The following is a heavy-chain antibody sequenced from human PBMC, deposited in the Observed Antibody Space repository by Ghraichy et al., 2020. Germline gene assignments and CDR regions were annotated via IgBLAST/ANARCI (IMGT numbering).Heavy chain of an antibody. J-gene: IGHJ4*02. Sequence: SVKVSCKASGGTFSSYAISLLRQAPGQGLEWMGGIIPIFGTANYAHKFQGRVTITADESTSTAYMELSSLRSEYTAVYYCARGLPAAAIDYWGQGTLVTVSS. D-gene: IGHD2-2*01. CDR3: ARGLPAAAIDY. CDR1: GGTFSSYA. CDR2: IIPIFGTA. V-gene: IGHV1-69*13.